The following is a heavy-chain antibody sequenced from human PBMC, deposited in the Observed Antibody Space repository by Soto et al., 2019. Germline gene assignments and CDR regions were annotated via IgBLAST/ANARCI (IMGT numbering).Heavy chain of an antibody. J-gene: IGHJ5*02. D-gene: IGHD3-22*01. CDR3: ARDYFDSSDYTTNWFDP. Sequence: PSQTLSHTCTVSGGSISSGGYYWSWIRQPPGKGLEWIGEINYSGSTNYNPSLKSRVTISVDTSKNQFSLKLTSVTAADTALYYCARDYFDSSDYTTNWFDPWGQGTLVTVSS. CDR1: GGSISSGGYY. V-gene: IGHV4-30-4*01. CDR2: INYSGST.